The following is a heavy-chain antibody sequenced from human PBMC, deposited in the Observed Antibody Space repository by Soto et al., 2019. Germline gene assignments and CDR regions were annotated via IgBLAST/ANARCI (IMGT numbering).Heavy chain of an antibody. J-gene: IGHJ5*02. D-gene: IGHD6-19*01. CDR2: INTSGGST. CDR1: GFSFSSYA. V-gene: IGHV3-23*01. CDR3: ARVSSGWYPNWFDP. Sequence: PGGSLRLSCAASGFSFSSYAMSWVRQAPGKGLEWVSDINTSGGSTYYADSVKGRFTISRDNSRSTLYLQMNSLRSEDTAVYYCARVSSGWYPNWFDPWGQGTLVTVSS.